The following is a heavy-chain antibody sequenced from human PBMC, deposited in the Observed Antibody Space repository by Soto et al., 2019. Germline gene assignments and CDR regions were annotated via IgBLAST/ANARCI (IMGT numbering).Heavy chain of an antibody. CDR3: VNSRDSSPSDY. CDR1: GFSLSTFGMG. CDR2: IYWNDDK. Sequence: SGPTLVNPTQALTLTCTYSGFSLSTFGMGVGWIRQPRGKAPEWLALIYWNDDKRYSPSLKNRLTIAKDTSKNLVVLTMTNVDPVDTATYYCVNSRDSSPSDYWGRGTLVTVSS. D-gene: IGHD2-21*02. V-gene: IGHV2-5*01. J-gene: IGHJ4*02.